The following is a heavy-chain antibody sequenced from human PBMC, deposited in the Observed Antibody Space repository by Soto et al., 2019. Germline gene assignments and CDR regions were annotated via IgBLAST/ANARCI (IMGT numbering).Heavy chain of an antibody. V-gene: IGHV1-18*01. D-gene: IGHD6-6*01. CDR2: ISAYNGNT. CDR3: ANVGSNSWSPHRGAFDI. Sequence: ASVKVSCKASGYTFTSYGISWVRQAPGQGLEWMGWISAYNGNTNYAQKLQGRVTMTTDTSTSTAYMELRSLRSDDTAVYYCANVGSNSWSPHRGAFDIWGQGTMVTVSS. J-gene: IGHJ3*02. CDR1: GYTFTSYG.